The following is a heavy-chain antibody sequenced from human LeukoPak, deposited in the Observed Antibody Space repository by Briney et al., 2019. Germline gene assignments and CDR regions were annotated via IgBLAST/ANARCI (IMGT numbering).Heavy chain of an antibody. J-gene: IGHJ4*02. CDR1: GYTFTSYG. Sequence: GASVEVSCTASGYTFTSYGISWVRQAPGQGLEWMGWISAYNGKTNYAQKFQGRVTMTTDTSTSTAYMELRSLRSDDTAVYYCARDSYTSSALDNWGQGTLVTVSS. V-gene: IGHV1-18*01. CDR3: ARDSYTSSALDN. D-gene: IGHD6-13*01. CDR2: ISAYNGKT.